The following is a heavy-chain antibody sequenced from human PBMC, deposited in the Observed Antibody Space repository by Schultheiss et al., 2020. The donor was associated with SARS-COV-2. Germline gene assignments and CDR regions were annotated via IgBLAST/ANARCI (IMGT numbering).Heavy chain of an antibody. J-gene: IGHJ3*01. D-gene: IGHD2-15*01. CDR1: GFTFSSYA. V-gene: IGHV3-23*01. CDR2: ISGSGGST. Sequence: GGSLRLSCAASGFTFSSYAMSWVRQAPGKGLEWVSAISGSGGSTYYADSVKGRFTISRDNSKNTLYLQMNSLRAEDTAVYYCCSVVVVVAAPLGWGQGTMVTVSS. CDR3: CSVVVVVAAPLG.